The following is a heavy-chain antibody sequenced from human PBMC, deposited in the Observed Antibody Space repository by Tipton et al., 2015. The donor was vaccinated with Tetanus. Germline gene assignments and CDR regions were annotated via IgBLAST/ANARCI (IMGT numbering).Heavy chain of an antibody. V-gene: IGHV3-23*01. CDR3: ADGQKDSRF. J-gene: IGHJ4*02. CDR2: ISGAGSRT. Sequence: SLRLSCAASGFTFSVYPMTWVRQAPGQGLEWVSAISGAGSRTFYTDSVKGRFTVSRDNSKNTLYLHMDSLRVEDTATYYCADGQKDSRFWGQGVLVTVPS. CDR1: GFTFSVYP. D-gene: IGHD3-22*01.